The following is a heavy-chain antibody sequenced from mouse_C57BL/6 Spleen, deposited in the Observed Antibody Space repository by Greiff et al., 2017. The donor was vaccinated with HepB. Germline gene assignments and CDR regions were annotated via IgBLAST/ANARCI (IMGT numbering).Heavy chain of an antibody. Sequence: QVQLQQSGAELVRPGPSVKLSCKASGYTFTSYWMHWVKQRPGQGLEWIGVIDPSDSYTNYNQKFKGKATLTVDTSSSTAYMQLSSLTSEDSAVYYCARGTGTGLAYWGQGTLVTVSA. J-gene: IGHJ3*01. V-gene: IGHV1-59*01. CDR2: IDPSDSYT. D-gene: IGHD4-1*01. CDR1: GYTFTSYW. CDR3: ARGTGTGLAY.